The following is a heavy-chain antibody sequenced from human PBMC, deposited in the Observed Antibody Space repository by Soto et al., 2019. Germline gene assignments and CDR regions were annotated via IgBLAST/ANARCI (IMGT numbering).Heavy chain of an antibody. Sequence: PGGSLRLSCAASGFTFSSYSMNWVRQAPGKGLEWVSSISSSSSYIYYADSVKGRFTISRDNAKNSLYLQMNSLRAEDTAVYYCAGSRNVLLWFGELDRLDPWGQGTLVTVSS. CDR2: ISSSSSYI. J-gene: IGHJ5*02. D-gene: IGHD3-10*01. V-gene: IGHV3-21*01. CDR1: GFTFSSYS. CDR3: AGSRNVLLWFGELDRLDP.